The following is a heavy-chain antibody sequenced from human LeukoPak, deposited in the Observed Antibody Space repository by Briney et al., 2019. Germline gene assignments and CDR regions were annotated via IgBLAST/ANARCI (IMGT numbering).Heavy chain of an antibody. V-gene: IGHV4-38-2*01. CDR2: IYHSGST. CDR1: GYSISSGYY. Sequence: SETLSLTCAVSGYSISSGYYWGWIRQPPGKGLEWIGSIYHSGSTYYNPSLKSRVTISVDTSKNPFSLKLSSVPAADTAVYYGARHRYYDNSSGYPMGNYFDYWGQGTLVTVSS. J-gene: IGHJ4*02. CDR3: ARHRYYDNSSGYPMGNYFDY. D-gene: IGHD3-22*01.